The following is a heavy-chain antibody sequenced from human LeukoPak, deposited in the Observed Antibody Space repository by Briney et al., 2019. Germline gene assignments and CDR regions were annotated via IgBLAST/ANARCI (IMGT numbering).Heavy chain of an antibody. CDR3: ARAFCSGATCYSMDY. J-gene: IGHJ4*02. Sequence: GGSLRLSCAASGFTFSSYAMSWVRLAPGKGLEWVAVISSDGSNKYYADSVKGRFTISRDNAKNTLYLQMNSLRAEDTAVYYCARAFCSGATCYSMDYWGQGTLVTVSS. V-gene: IGHV3-30*04. D-gene: IGHD2-15*01. CDR1: GFTFSSYA. CDR2: ISSDGSNK.